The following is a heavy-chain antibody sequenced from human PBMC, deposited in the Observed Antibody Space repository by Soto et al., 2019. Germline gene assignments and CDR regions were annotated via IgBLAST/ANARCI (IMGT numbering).Heavy chain of an antibody. V-gene: IGHV4-34*01. CDR2: INHSGST. J-gene: IGHJ4*02. CDR3: ARGLRTNGSFFRV. Sequence: SETLSLTCAVYGGSFSGYYWSWIRQPPGKGLEWIGEINHSGSTNYNPSLKSRVTISVDTSKNQFSLKLSSVTAADTAVYYCARGLRTNGSFFRVWGQGTLVTVSS. CDR1: GGSFSGYY. D-gene: IGHD2-8*01.